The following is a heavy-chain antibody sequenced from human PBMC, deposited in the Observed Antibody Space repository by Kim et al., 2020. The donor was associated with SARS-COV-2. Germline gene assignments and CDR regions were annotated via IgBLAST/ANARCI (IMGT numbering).Heavy chain of an antibody. CDR1: GFTFSDHY. CDR2: TRNKANDYTT. CDR3: ARGGGKYSGEYYYYGLDV. D-gene: IGHD1-26*01. Sequence: LSLTCAASGFTFSDHYMDWVRQAPGKGLEWVARTRNKANDYTTEYAASVRGRFTISRDDSRNSVYLQMNSLKTEDTAVYYCARGGGKYSGEYYYYGLDVWGPGTTVTVS. V-gene: IGHV3-72*01. J-gene: IGHJ6*02.